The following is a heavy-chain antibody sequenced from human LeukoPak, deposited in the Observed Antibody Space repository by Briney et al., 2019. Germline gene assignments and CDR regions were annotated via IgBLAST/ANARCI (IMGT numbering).Heavy chain of an antibody. Sequence: LSLTCTVSGGSISSSSYYWGWVRQAPGKGLEWVAVVSYDGSEKYYAGSVKGRLTISRDKSKNTVSLQMNSLRAEDTAVYYCARDAYCSSTSCYLDVWGKGTTVTVSS. V-gene: IGHV3-30-3*01. CDR3: ARDAYCSSTSCYLDV. D-gene: IGHD2-2*01. J-gene: IGHJ6*03. CDR1: GGSISSSSYY. CDR2: VSYDGSEK.